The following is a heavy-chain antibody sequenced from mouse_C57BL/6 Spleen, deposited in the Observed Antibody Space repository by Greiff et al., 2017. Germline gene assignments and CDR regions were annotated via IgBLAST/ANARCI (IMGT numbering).Heavy chain of an antibody. V-gene: IGHV1-69*01. CDR2: SDPSDSYT. J-gene: IGHJ3*01. Sequence: VQLQQPGAELVMPGASVKLSCKASGYTFTSYWMHWVKQRPGQGLEWIGESDPSDSYTNYNQKFKGKSTLTVDKSSSTAYMQLSSLTSEYSAVYYGASYDEGFAYWGQGTLVTVSA. D-gene: IGHD2-12*01. CDR1: GYTFTSYW. CDR3: ASYDEGFAY.